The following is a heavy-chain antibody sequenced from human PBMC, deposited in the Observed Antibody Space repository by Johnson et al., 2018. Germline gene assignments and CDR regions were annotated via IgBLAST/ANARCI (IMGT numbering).Heavy chain of an antibody. CDR2: ISYDGSNK. CDR3: ARDYYDMSGFALRGYAFDI. D-gene: IGHD3-22*01. Sequence: QVQLVQSGGGVVQPGRSLRLSCAASGFTFSSYAMHWVRQAPGQGLEWVAVISYDGSNKYYADSVKGRFTISRDNSKNTLSLQMNSLRDEDTAVYSCARDYYDMSGFALRGYAFDIWGQGTMVTVAS. CDR1: GFTFSSYA. J-gene: IGHJ3*02. V-gene: IGHV3-30-3*01.